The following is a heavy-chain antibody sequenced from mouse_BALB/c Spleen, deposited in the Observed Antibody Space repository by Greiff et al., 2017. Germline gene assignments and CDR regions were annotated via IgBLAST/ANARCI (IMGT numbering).Heavy chain of an antibody. V-gene: IGHV1-69*01. J-gene: IGHJ4*01. CDR3: ARSGDGNYDYAMDY. Sequence: VQLQQPGAELVMPGASVKMSCKASGYTFTDYWMHWVKQRPGQGLEWIGAIDTSDSYTSYNQKFKGKATLTVDESSSTAYMQLSSLTSEDSAVYYCARSGDGNYDYAMDYWGQGTSVTVSS. CDR1: GYTFTDYW. CDR2: IDTSDSYT. D-gene: IGHD2-1*01.